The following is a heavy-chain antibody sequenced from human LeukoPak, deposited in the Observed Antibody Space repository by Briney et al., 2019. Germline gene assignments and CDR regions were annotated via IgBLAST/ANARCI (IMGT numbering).Heavy chain of an antibody. CDR1: GFTFSSYT. Sequence: GGSLRLSCAASGFTFSSYTIHWVRQPPGKGLEWVAVISFDGSNKYYADSVKGRFTISRDNSKNTLYLQMNSLRAEDTAVYYCARDGPAATYFQHWGQGTLVTVSS. CDR3: ARDGPAATYFQH. D-gene: IGHD6-25*01. CDR2: ISFDGSNK. J-gene: IGHJ1*01. V-gene: IGHV3-30-3*01.